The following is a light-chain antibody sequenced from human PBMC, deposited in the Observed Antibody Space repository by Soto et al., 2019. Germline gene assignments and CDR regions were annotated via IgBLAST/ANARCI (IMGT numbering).Light chain of an antibody. V-gene: IGLV2-14*01. CDR3: TSYSSSNTFYV. Sequence: QSALTQPASVSGSPGQSITISCTGTNSDIGGYYYVSWYQHHPGKAPKLMIYQVTNRPSGVSNRFSGSKSGNTASLTISGLQAEDEADHYCTSYSSSNTFYVFGAGTKVTVL. CDR2: QVT. J-gene: IGLJ1*01. CDR1: NSDIGGYYY.